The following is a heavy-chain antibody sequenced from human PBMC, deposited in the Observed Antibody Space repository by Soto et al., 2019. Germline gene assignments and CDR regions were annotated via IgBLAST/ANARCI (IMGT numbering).Heavy chain of an antibody. CDR3: ARVDWWYYYGSGRFDY. CDR2: ISAYNGNT. D-gene: IGHD3-10*01. CDR1: GYTFTSYG. J-gene: IGHJ4*02. V-gene: IGHV1-18*01. Sequence: QVQLVQSGAEVKKPGASVKVSCKASGYTFTSYGISWVRQAPGQGLEWMGWISAYNGNTNYAQKLQGRVTMTTDTSTSTADRERSSLRSDDTAVYYCARVDWWYYYGSGRFDYWGQGTLVTVSS.